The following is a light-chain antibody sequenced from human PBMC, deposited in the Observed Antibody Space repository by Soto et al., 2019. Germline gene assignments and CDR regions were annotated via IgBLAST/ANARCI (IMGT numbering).Light chain of an antibody. J-gene: IGKJ1*01. Sequence: EILVTQSPSTLSASVGDRVTLTCRASHSVTSDWVAWYQQKRGQAPRLLIYGGSGMETGIPHRFSGSGSGTDFTLTISSLEPEDFATYYCQQFRSSSCTFGQGTKVDIK. CDR1: HSVTSDW. CDR2: GGS. V-gene: IGKV3-20*01. CDR3: QQFRSSSCT.